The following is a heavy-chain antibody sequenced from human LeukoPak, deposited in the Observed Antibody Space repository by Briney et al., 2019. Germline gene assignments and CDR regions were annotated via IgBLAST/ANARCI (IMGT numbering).Heavy chain of an antibody. CDR1: GASISSGNDY. CDR3: ARAGPRRPTMNPLWFGEPLEGFDP. D-gene: IGHD3-10*01. J-gene: IGHJ5*02. Sequence: SETLSLTCTVSGASISSGNDYWSWIRQPAGKGLEWTGRVYTSGSTNYNPSLKSRVTMSVDTSKNQFSLKLSSVTAADTAVYYCARAGPRRPTMNPLWFGEPLEGFDPWGQGTLVTVSS. V-gene: IGHV4-61*02. CDR2: VYTSGST.